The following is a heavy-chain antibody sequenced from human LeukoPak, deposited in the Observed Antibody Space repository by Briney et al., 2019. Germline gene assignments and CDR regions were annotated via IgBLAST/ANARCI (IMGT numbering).Heavy chain of an antibody. Sequence: ETLSLTCTVSGGSISSSSDYWGWIRQAPGKGLECVSYISSSSTTIYYADSVKGRFSISRDNAKNSLYLQMNSLRAEDTAVYFCASFLEYYYMDVWGKGTTVTVSS. J-gene: IGHJ6*03. V-gene: IGHV3-48*01. CDR2: ISSSSTTI. CDR3: ASFLEYYYMDV. D-gene: IGHD2/OR15-2a*01. CDR1: GGSISSSS.